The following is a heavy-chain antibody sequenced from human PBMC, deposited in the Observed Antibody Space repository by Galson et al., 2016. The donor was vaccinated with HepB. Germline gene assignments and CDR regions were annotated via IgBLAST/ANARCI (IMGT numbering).Heavy chain of an antibody. J-gene: IGHJ3*02. CDR3: AGRYYYDNSAYAFDI. CDR2: IIPMLDTT. V-gene: IGHV1-69*13. D-gene: IGHD3-22*01. CDR1: GGTFSTYA. Sequence: SVKVSCKASGGTFSTYAINWVRQAPGQGLEWMGGIIPMLDTTNYAQKFQGRLTITADESTRTAFMDLSSLRSEDTAMYYCAGRYYYDNSAYAFDIWGQGTMVTVSS.